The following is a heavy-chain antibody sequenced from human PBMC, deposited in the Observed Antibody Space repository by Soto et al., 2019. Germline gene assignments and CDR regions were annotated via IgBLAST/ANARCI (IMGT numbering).Heavy chain of an antibody. V-gene: IGHV4-34*01. J-gene: IGHJ4*02. D-gene: IGHD1-20*01. CDR1: GGSFSGYY. CDR2: INHSGST. Sequence: SETLSLTCAVDGGSFSGYYWSWIRQPPGKGLEWIGEINHSGSTNYNPSLKSRVTMSVDTSKDQFSLKLCSVTAADTAVYYFARVTGPVSAIDYWGQGTLVTVSS. CDR3: ARVTGPVSAIDY.